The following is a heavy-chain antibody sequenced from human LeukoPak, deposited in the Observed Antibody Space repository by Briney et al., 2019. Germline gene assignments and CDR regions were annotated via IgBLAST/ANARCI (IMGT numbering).Heavy chain of an antibody. CDR3: ASIRGSGPNDAFDI. J-gene: IGHJ3*02. CDR2: IYHSGST. CDR1: GGSISSGGYS. Sequence: SETLSLTCAVSGGSISSGGYSWSWIRQPPGKGLEWIGYIYHSGSTYYNPSLKSRVTISVDRSKNQFSLKLSSATAADTAVYYCASIRGSGPNDAFDIWGQGTMVTVSS. V-gene: IGHV4-30-2*01. D-gene: IGHD3-16*01.